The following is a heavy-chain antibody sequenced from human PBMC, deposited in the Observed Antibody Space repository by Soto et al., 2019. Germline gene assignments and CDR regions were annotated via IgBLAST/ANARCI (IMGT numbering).Heavy chain of an antibody. V-gene: IGHV3-23*01. D-gene: IGHD3-16*01. CDR1: GFTFSSYA. J-gene: IGHJ4*02. Sequence: GGSLRLSCAASGFTFSSYAMSWVRQAPGKGLEWVSGISGSGGSTYYADSVKGRFTISRDNSKNTLYLQMNSLRAEDTAVYYCAKQSTYTRGRFDYWGQGTLVTVSS. CDR3: AKQSTYTRGRFDY. CDR2: ISGSGGST.